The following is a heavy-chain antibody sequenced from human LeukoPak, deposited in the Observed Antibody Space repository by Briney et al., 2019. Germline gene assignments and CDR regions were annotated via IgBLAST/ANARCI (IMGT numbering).Heavy chain of an antibody. D-gene: IGHD3-22*01. CDR1: GGSFGGYY. V-gene: IGHV4-34*01. J-gene: IGHJ4*02. CDR2: INHSGST. CDR3: ASGYYYGGPSDY. Sequence: PSETLSLTCAVYGGSFGGYYWSWIRQPPGKGLEWIGEINHSGSTNYNPSLKSRVTISVDTSKNQFSLKLSSVTAADTAVYYCASGYYYGGPSDYWGQGTLVTVSS.